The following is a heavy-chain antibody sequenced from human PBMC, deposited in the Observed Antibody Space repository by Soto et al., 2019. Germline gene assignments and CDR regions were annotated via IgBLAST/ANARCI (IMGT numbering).Heavy chain of an antibody. CDR1: GGTFSGNT. J-gene: IGHJ4*02. V-gene: IGHV1-69*02. Sequence: QVQTVQSGAEVKKPGSSVKVSCKASGGTFSGNTISWVRQAPGQGLEWMGRIIPMLDVANYAQKFQGRATIIADTSTSTAFMEVTSLGSEDTAVYFCATHDYGDYLCDDWCQGTLVTVSS. CDR3: ATHDYGDYLCDD. CDR2: IIPMLDVA. D-gene: IGHD4-17*01.